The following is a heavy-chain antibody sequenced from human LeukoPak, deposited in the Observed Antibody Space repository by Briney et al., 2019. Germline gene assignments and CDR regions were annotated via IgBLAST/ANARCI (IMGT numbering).Heavy chain of an antibody. J-gene: IGHJ4*02. Sequence: ASVKVSCKASGYTLTGYYMHWVRQAPGQGLEWMGWINPNSGGTNYAQKFQGRVTMTRDTSISTAYMELSRLRSDDTAVYYCARPVENYYDSSGYYFDYWGQGTLVTVSS. CDR3: ARPVENYYDSSGYYFDY. CDR2: INPNSGGT. D-gene: IGHD3-22*01. V-gene: IGHV1-2*02. CDR1: GYTLTGYY.